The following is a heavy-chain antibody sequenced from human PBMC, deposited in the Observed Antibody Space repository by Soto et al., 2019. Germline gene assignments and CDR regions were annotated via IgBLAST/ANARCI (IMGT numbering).Heavy chain of an antibody. CDR1: GFTFTSSA. V-gene: IGHV1-58*02. CDR3: AAVISEGYDFWSGNTWPDP. CDR2: IVVGSGNT. J-gene: IGHJ5*02. D-gene: IGHD3-3*01. Sequence: GASVKVSCKASGFTFTSSAMQWVRQARGQRLEWIGWIVVGSGNTNYAQKFQERVTITRDMSTSTAYMELSSLRSEDTAVYYCAAVISEGYDFWSGNTWPDPWGQGTLVTVSS.